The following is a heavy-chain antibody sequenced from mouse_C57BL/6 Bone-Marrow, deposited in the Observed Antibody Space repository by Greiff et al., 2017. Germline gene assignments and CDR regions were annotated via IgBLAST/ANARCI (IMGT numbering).Heavy chain of an antibody. CDR2: IYPRSGNT. CDR1: GYTFTSYG. V-gene: IGHV1-81*01. Sequence: VKLQESGAELARPGASVKLSCKASGYTFTSYGISWVKQRTGQGLEWIGEIYPRSGNTYYNEKFKGKATLTADKSSSTAYMELRSLTSEDSAVYFCASRIGSYYGSSRYFDVWGTGTTVTVSS. J-gene: IGHJ1*03. CDR3: ASRIGSYYGSSRYFDV. D-gene: IGHD1-1*01.